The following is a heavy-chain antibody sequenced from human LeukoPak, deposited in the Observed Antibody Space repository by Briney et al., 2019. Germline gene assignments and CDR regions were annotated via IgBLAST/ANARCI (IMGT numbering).Heavy chain of an antibody. J-gene: IGHJ4*02. CDR2: IYSSGST. V-gene: IGHV4-59*08. CDR3: ARQVVAVAGTGYFDY. D-gene: IGHD6-19*01. CDR1: GGSLSNYY. Sequence: SGTLSLTCSVSGGSLSNYYWTWIRQPPGKGLEWIGYIYSSGSTNYNPSLRSRVSISVDTSENQFSLKLNSVTAADTAVYFCARQVVAVAGTGYFDYWGQGTLVTVSS.